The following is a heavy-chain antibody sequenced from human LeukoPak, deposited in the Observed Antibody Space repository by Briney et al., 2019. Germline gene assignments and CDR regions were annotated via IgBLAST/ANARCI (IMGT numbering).Heavy chain of an antibody. CDR3: AKDPNGDYIGAFDF. CDR1: GLTFSSYA. CDR2: ITGSGGWA. D-gene: IGHD4-17*01. Sequence: GGSLRLSCAASGLTFSSYAMMWLRQAPGQGLEWVSAITGSGGWALYADSVKGRFTISRDNSKNTLYLQMSSLGAEDTAVYYCAKDPNGDYIGAFDFWGQGTMVTVSS. J-gene: IGHJ3*01. V-gene: IGHV3-23*01.